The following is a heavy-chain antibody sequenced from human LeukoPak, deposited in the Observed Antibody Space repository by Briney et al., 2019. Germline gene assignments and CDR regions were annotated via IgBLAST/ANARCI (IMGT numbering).Heavy chain of an antibody. J-gene: IGHJ4*02. CDR2: IWYDGGNK. D-gene: IGHD6-13*01. V-gene: IGHV3-33*01. CDR3: ARERGVAAAGILGY. CDR1: GFTFSSYG. Sequence: GGSLTLSCAASGFTFSSYGMHWVRQAPGKGLVWVADIWYDGGNKYYADSVKGRFTISRDNSKNTLYLQMNSLRAEDTAVYYCARERGVAAAGILGYWGQGTLVTVSS.